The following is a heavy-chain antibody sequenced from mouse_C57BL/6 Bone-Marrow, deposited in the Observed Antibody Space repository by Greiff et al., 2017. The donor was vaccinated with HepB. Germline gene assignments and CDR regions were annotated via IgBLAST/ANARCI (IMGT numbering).Heavy chain of an antibody. Sequence: VQLQQSGPVLVKPGASVKMSCKASGYTFTDYYMNWVKQSHGKSLEWIGVINPYNGGTSYNQKFKGKATLTVDKSSSTAYMELNSLTSEDSAVYYCARSRWLLAWFAYWGQGTLVTVSA. V-gene: IGHV1-19*01. CDR2: INPYNGGT. CDR3: ARSRWLLAWFAY. CDR1: GYTFTDYY. J-gene: IGHJ3*01. D-gene: IGHD2-3*01.